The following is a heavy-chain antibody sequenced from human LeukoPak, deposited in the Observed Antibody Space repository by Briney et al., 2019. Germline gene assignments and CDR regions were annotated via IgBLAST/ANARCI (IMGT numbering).Heavy chain of an antibody. V-gene: IGHV3-23*01. CDR1: GFTFSSSV. J-gene: IGHJ6*02. CDR2: ISDSDYNT. CDR3: AKGAGSAWMDA. D-gene: IGHD1-26*01. Sequence: PGGSLRLSCAASGFTFSSSVMSWVRQSPGKGLEWVSSISDSDYNTYHADSVKGRFTISRDSSRNSMYLQMNSLRAEDTAVYYCAKGAGSAWMDAWGQGTTVIVSS.